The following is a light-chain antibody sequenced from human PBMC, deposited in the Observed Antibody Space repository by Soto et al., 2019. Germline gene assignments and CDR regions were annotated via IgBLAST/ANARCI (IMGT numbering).Light chain of an antibody. Sequence: DIQMTQAPSSLSASVGDTVTITCRASQTVENYVNWYQQKPGKAPKLLIFAAATLQSGVPSRFSGSGSGTDFTLTISSLQPEDFATYYYQQSKGDPPHTFGQGTNLASK. J-gene: IGKJ2*01. CDR2: AAA. CDR1: QTVENY. V-gene: IGKV1-39*01. CDR3: QQSKGDPPHT.